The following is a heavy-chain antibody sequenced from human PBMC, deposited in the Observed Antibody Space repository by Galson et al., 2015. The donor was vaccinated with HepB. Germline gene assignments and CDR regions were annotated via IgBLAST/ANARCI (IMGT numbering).Heavy chain of an antibody. CDR2: ISGGGGST. Sequence: SLRLSCAASGFTFSSYAMSWVRQAPGKGLEWVSTISGGGGSTYYADSVKGRFTISRDNSKDTLYMQMNSLRAEDTAVYYCAKKVGYFYDTSGHYPDYWGQGILVTVSS. CDR1: GFTFSSYA. CDR3: AKKVGYFYDTSGHYPDY. D-gene: IGHD3-22*01. J-gene: IGHJ4*02. V-gene: IGHV3-23*01.